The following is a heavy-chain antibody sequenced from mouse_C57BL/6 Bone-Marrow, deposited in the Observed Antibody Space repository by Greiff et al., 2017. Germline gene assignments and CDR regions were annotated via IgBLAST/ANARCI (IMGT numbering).Heavy chain of an antibody. Sequence: VQLQQSGAELMKPGASVKLSCKASGYTFTGYWIEWVKQRPGHGLEWIGEILPGSGSTNYNEKFKGKATLTVETSSNTAYMQLSSLTTEYSAIYYGARDGGYEGDFGYWGQGTTLTVSS. D-gene: IGHD1-1*02. CDR3: ARDGGYEGDFGY. J-gene: IGHJ2*01. CDR2: ILPGSGST. CDR1: GYTFTGYW. V-gene: IGHV1-9*01.